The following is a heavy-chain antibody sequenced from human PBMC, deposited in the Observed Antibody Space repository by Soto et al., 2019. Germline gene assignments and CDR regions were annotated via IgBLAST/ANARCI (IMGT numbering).Heavy chain of an antibody. CDR1: GYTFTSYA. V-gene: IGHV1-3*01. CDR3: ARVQGIGYDYAFDY. CDR2: INAGNGNT. D-gene: IGHD5-12*01. Sequence: ASVTVSRKSSGYTFTSYAMHWVRQAPGQRLKWMGWINAGNGNTKYSQKFQGRVTITRDTSASTAYMELSSLRSEDTAVYYCARVQGIGYDYAFDYWGQGTLVTVSS. J-gene: IGHJ4*02.